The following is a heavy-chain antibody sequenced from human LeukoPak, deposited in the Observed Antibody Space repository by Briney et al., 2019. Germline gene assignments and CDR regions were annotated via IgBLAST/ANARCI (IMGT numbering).Heavy chain of an antibody. J-gene: IGHJ4*02. D-gene: IGHD6-19*01. CDR1: GYTFTDYY. Sequence: ASVTVSFTASGYTFTDYYMHWVRHAPGQGQERKGWVNPNSGGTNYAQKFQGRFTMTRDTSINTAFLEVSGLRSDDTAVYYCSRGAPTIAMTGTGLDYWGQGTLVAVSS. V-gene: IGHV1-2*02. CDR3: SRGAPTIAMTGTGLDY. CDR2: VNPNSGGT.